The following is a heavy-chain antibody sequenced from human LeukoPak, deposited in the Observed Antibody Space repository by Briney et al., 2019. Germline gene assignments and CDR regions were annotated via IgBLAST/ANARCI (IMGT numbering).Heavy chain of an antibody. CDR2: ISAGGDLT. CDR1: GFTFSSYG. CDR3: AKGLISSATYFSYFDY. J-gene: IGHJ4*02. D-gene: IGHD1-26*01. V-gene: IGHV3-23*01. Sequence: GGSLRLSCAASGFTFSSYGMSWVRQAPGKGLEWVSAISAGGDLTNYADSVKGRFTISRDSSKNMLYVQMNSLRAEGTAVYYCAKGLISSATYFSYFDYWGQGTLVTVSS.